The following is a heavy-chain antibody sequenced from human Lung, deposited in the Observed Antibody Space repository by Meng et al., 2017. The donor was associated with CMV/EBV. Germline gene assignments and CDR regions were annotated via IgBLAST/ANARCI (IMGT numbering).Heavy chain of an antibody. V-gene: IGHV4-4*02. CDR1: GGSISSSYC. J-gene: IGHJ4*02. Sequence: PLTGSGPGLCKPSAVLSLSCVVSGGSISSSYCGTWVRQSPGKGLEWIGEMYHSGTTNYNPSLKSRVTISMGKSNNQLSLKLNSVTAADTAVYYCATQESRDGHNPYWGQGTLVTVSS. CDR3: ATQESRDGHNPY. D-gene: IGHD5-24*01. CDR2: MYHSGTT.